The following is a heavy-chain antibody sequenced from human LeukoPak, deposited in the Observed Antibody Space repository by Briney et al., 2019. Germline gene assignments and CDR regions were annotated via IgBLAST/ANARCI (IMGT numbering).Heavy chain of an antibody. V-gene: IGHV3-9*01. D-gene: IGHD3-9*01. CDR1: GFTFDDYA. J-gene: IGHJ4*02. CDR2: ISWNSGSI. Sequence: GGSLRLSCAASGFTFDDYAMHWVRQAPGKGLEWVSGISWNSGSIGYADSVKGRFTISRDNAKNSLYLQMNSLRAEDTALYYCAKDHYDILTGYYFFDYWGQGTLVTVSS. CDR3: AKDHYDILTGYYFFDY.